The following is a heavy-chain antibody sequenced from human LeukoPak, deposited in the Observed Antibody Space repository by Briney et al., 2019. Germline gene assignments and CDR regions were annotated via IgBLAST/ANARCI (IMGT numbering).Heavy chain of an antibody. J-gene: IGHJ3*02. V-gene: IGHV4-34*01. CDR3: ARALRNQKSARGYCSGGSCYRGAFDI. D-gene: IGHD2-15*01. CDR2: INHSGST. CDR1: GGSFSGYY. Sequence: PSETLSLTCAVYGGSFSGYYWSWIRQPPGKGLEWIGEINHSGSTNYNPSLKSRVTISVDTSKNQFSLKLSSVTAADTAVYYCARALRNQKSARGYCSGGSCYRGAFDIWGQGTMVTVSS.